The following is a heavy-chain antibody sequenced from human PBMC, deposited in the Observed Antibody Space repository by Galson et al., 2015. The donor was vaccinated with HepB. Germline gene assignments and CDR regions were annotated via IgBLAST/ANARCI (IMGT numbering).Heavy chain of an antibody. V-gene: IGHV4-39*01. D-gene: IGHD1-14*01. CDR3: ARLGPGTTDPFDY. CDR1: GGSIRSSSYY. J-gene: IGHJ4*02. CDR2: IYYSGST. Sequence: LTLTCTVSGGSIRSSSYYWGWIRQPPGRGLEWIGSIYYSGSTYYNPSLKSRVTISVDTSKNQFSLKLSSVTAADTAVYYCARLGPGTTDPFDYWGQGTLVTVSS.